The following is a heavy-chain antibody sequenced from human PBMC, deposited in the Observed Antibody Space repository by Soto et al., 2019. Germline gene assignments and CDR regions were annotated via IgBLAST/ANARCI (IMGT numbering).Heavy chain of an antibody. CDR3: ARGSLVYDSSGYSYFDY. Sequence: NPSETLSLTCAVYGGSFSGYYWSWIRQPPGKGLEWIGEINHSGSTNYTPSLKSRVTISVDTSKNQFSLKLTSVTAADTAVYYCARGSLVYDSSGYSYFDYWGQGTLVTVSS. CDR2: INHSGST. V-gene: IGHV4-34*01. D-gene: IGHD3-22*01. J-gene: IGHJ4*02. CDR1: GGSFSGYY.